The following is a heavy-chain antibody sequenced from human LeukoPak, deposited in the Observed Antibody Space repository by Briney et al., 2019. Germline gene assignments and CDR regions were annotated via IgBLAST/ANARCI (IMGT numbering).Heavy chain of an antibody. CDR1: GFTFSTYW. J-gene: IGHJ1*01. D-gene: IGHD3-3*01. Sequence: GGSPRLSCAASGFTFSTYWMHWVRQAPGKGLVWVSRIKSDGSTNYADSVKGRFTISRDNAKNTLSLQMNSLRPEDTGVYYCARAPSEIGGYYPEYFRHWGQGTLVTVSS. V-gene: IGHV3-74*01. CDR3: ARAPSEIGGYYPEYFRH. CDR2: IKSDGST.